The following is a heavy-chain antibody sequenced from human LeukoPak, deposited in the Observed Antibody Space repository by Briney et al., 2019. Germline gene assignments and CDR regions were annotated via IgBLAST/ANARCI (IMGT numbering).Heavy chain of an antibody. CDR3: ARRARYCSGGSCWPFDY. CDR1: GYSFTSYW. V-gene: IGHV5-51*01. J-gene: IGHJ4*02. Sequence: GESLKISCKGSGYSFTSYWIGWVRQMPGKGLEWVGIMYPGDSDSRYSPSFQGRVTVSADKSISTAYLQWSSLKASDTAMYYCARRARYCSGGSCWPFDYWGQGTLASVSS. D-gene: IGHD2-15*01. CDR2: MYPGDSDS.